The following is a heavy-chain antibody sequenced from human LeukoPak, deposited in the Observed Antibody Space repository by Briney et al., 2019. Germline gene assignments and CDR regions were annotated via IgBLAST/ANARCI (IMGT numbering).Heavy chain of an antibody. CDR2: INPNNGGT. D-gene: IGHD6-19*01. J-gene: IGHJ4*02. CDR1: GYTFTGHY. CDR3: ARDLGSGWSGLDY. Sequence: EASVKVSCKASGYTFTGHYMHWVRQAPGQGLEWMGWINPNNGGTNYAQKFQGRVTMTRDTSISTAYMELSRLRSDDTAVYYCARDLGSGWSGLDYWGQGTLVTVSS. V-gene: IGHV1-2*02.